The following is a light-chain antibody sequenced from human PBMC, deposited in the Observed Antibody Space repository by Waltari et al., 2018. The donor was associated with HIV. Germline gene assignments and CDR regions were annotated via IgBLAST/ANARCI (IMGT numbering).Light chain of an antibody. Sequence: QSVLTQPPSVSGAPGQRVSISCTGSSSNLGAGFDAQWYQQLPGAAPRLLIYDNNNRPSGFPGRFAGSRSVTSASLAITGLQADDEADYYCQSFDSGLTAVVFGGGTKLTVL. CDR3: QSFDSGLTAVV. J-gene: IGLJ2*01. V-gene: IGLV1-40*01. CDR2: DNN. CDR1: SSNLGAGFD.